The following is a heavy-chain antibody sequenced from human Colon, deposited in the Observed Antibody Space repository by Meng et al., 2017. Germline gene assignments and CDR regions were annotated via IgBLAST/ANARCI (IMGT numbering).Heavy chain of an antibody. CDR2: IYTSGST. CDR1: GGSISSGSYY. V-gene: IGHV4-61*02. CDR3: SRFQYYYDNSGYYYGSGLDY. Sequence: SETLSLTCTVSGGSISSGSYYWCWIRQPAGKGLEWIGRIYTSGSTTYNPSLKSQVTISVDTSKNQFSLKLNSVTAADTAVYYCSRFQYYYDNSGYYYGSGLDYWGQGTLVTVSS. D-gene: IGHD3-22*01. J-gene: IGHJ4*02.